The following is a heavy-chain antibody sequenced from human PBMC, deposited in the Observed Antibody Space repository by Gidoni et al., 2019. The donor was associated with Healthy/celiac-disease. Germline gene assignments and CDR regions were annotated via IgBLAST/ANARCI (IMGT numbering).Heavy chain of an antibody. D-gene: IGHD2-15*01. CDR2: ISGSGGST. CDR1: GFTFSSYA. V-gene: IGHV3-23*01. Sequence: EVQLLESGGGLVQPGGSLRLSCAASGFTFSSYAMSWVRQAPGKGLGWVSAISGSGGSTYYADSVKGRFTISRDNSKNTLYLQMNSLRAEDTAVYYCAKGRYCSGGSCYPTPLDYWGQGTLVTVSS. J-gene: IGHJ4*02. CDR3: AKGRYCSGGSCYPTPLDY.